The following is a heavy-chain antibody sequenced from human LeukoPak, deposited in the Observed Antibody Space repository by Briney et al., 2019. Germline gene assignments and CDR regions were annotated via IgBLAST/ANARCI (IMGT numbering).Heavy chain of an antibody. Sequence: SVKVSCKASGGTFSSYAISWVRQAPGQGLEWMGGIIPIFGTANYAQKFQGRVTITADEPTGTAYMELSSLRSEDTAVYYCARLSSSSVHRDYWGQGTLVTVSS. D-gene: IGHD6-13*01. CDR3: ARLSSSSVHRDY. V-gene: IGHV1-69*13. J-gene: IGHJ4*02. CDR2: IIPIFGTA. CDR1: GGTFSSYA.